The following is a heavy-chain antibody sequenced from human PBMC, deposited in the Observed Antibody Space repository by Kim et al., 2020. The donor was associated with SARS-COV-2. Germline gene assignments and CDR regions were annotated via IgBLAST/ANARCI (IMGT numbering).Heavy chain of an antibody. D-gene: IGHD3-9*01. V-gene: IGHV3-53*01. Sequence: GGSLRLSCAASGFTVSSNYMSWVRQAPGKGLEWVSVIYSGGSTYYADSVKGRFTISRDNSKNTLYLQMNSLRAEDTAVYYCARETHRHYAPLRYFDPRDAFDIWGQGTMVTVSS. J-gene: IGHJ3*02. CDR2: IYSGGST. CDR1: GFTVSSNY. CDR3: ARETHRHYAPLRYFDPRDAFDI.